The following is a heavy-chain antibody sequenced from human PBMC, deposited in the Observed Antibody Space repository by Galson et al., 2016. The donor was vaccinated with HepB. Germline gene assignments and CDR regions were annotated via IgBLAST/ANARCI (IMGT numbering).Heavy chain of an antibody. CDR1: GFALTDYG. CDR2: ISSSSQTI. V-gene: IGHV3-48*02. Sequence: SLRLSCAASGFALTDYGINWVRQAPGEGLEWVSYISSSSQTINYADSVKGRFTISKDTAKNSVYLQMNSLRDEDTAVYYCAGDRDFWSGYYTDAFDIWGQGTMVTVSS. D-gene: IGHD3-3*01. J-gene: IGHJ3*02. CDR3: AGDRDFWSGYYTDAFDI.